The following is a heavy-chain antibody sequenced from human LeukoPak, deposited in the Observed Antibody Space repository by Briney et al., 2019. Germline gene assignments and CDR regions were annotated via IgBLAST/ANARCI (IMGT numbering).Heavy chain of an antibody. Sequence: ASVKVSCKVSGYTLTELSMHWVRQAPGKGLEWMGGFDPEDGETIYAQKFQGRVTMTEDTSTDTAYMELSSLRSEDTAVYYCATSLGGVIVFDYWGQGTLVTVSS. CDR3: ATSLGGVIVFDY. CDR2: FDPEDGET. V-gene: IGHV1-24*01. CDR1: GYTLTELS. J-gene: IGHJ4*02. D-gene: IGHD3-16*02.